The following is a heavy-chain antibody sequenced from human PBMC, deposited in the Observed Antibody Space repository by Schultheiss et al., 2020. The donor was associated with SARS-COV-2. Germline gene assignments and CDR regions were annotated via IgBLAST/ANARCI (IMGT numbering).Heavy chain of an antibody. J-gene: IGHJ2*01. V-gene: IGHV4-31*11. CDR2: IYYSGST. CDR3: ARVAVTTFWYFDL. CDR1: GSSISSGGYY. D-gene: IGHD4-17*01. Sequence: SETLSLTCAVSGSSISSGGYYWSWIRQPPGKGLEWIGYIYYSGSTYYNPSLKSRVTISVDTSKNQFSLKLSSVTAADTAVYYCARVAVTTFWYFDLWGRGTLVTVSS.